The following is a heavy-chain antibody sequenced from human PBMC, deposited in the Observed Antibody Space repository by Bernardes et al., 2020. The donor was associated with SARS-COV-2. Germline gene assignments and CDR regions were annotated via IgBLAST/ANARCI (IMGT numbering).Heavy chain of an antibody. J-gene: IGHJ6*02. D-gene: IGHD2-2*01. CDR3: ARGGYCSSTSCYARYYYYGMDV. V-gene: IGHV3-48*03. Sequence: GSLRLSCAASGFTFSSYEMNWVRQAPGKGLEWVSYISSSGSTIYYADSVKGRFTISRDNAKNSLYLQMNSLRAEDTAVYYCARGGYCSSTSCYARYYYYGMDVWGQGTTVTVSS. CDR1: GFTFSSYE. CDR2: ISSSGSTI.